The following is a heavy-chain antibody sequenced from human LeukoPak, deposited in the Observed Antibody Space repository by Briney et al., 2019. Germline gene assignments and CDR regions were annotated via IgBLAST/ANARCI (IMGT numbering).Heavy chain of an antibody. Sequence: GGSLRLSCEVSGLIFSTYWMTWVRQAPGKGLEWVATITRDGSEKYYVDSVKGRFTISRDNAKNTLYLQMNSLRAEDTAVYYCARAPTYSPSRIDYWGQGTLVTVSS. V-gene: IGHV3-7*02. D-gene: IGHD1-26*01. CDR1: GLIFSTYW. CDR3: ARAPTYSPSRIDY. J-gene: IGHJ4*02. CDR2: ITRDGSEK.